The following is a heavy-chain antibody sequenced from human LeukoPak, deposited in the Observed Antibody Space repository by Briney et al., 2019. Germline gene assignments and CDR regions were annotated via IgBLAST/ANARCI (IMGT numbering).Heavy chain of an antibody. CDR1: GYTFTTYG. Sequence: ASVKVSCKASGYTFTTYGISWVRQAPGQGLEWMGWISAYNGNTNYAQKLQGRVTMTTDTSTSTAYMELRSLRSDDTAVYYCARDPTYCDSSGYYSFWGQGTLVTVSS. D-gene: IGHD3-22*01. CDR3: ARDPTYCDSSGYYSF. CDR2: ISAYNGNT. J-gene: IGHJ4*02. V-gene: IGHV1-18*01.